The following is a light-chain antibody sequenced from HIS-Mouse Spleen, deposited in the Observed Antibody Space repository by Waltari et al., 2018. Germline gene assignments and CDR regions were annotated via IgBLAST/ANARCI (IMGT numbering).Light chain of an antibody. V-gene: IGLV2-14*03. J-gene: IGLJ2*01. CDR2: DVS. CDR3: SSYTSSSTLVV. Sequence: QSALTQPASVSGSPGQSITISCTGTSSDVGGYNYVSWYQQHPGKAPKLMIYDVSNRPSGVSNRFSGSKPGNTASLTISGLQAEDEADYYCSSYTSSSTLVVFGGVTKLTVL. CDR1: SSDVGGYNY.